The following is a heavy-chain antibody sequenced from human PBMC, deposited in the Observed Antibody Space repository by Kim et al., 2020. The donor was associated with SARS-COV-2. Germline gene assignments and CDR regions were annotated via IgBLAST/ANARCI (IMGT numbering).Heavy chain of an antibody. CDR3: ARELDYCSGGSCYSGRAFDI. CDR2: ISSSSSYI. Sequence: GGSLRLSCAASGFTFSSYSMNWVRQAPGKGLEWVSSISSSSSYIYYADSVKGRFTISRDNAKNSLYLQMNSLRAEDTAVYYCARELDYCSGGSCYSGRAFDIWGQGTMVTVSS. D-gene: IGHD2-15*01. J-gene: IGHJ3*02. V-gene: IGHV3-21*01. CDR1: GFTFSSYS.